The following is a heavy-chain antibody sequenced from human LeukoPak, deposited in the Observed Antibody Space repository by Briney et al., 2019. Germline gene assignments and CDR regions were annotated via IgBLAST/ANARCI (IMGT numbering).Heavy chain of an antibody. CDR2: IHIGNST. D-gene: IGHD3/OR15-3a*01. J-gene: IGHJ4*02. CDR3: AADWPLDY. V-gene: IGHV3-66*01. Sequence: EGSLRLSCAASGFTFSNYAMTWVRQAPGKGLEWVSIIHIGNSTYYADSVKGRFTISRDNSKNTLYLQMNSLRAEDTAVYYCAADWPLDYWGQGTLVTVSS. CDR1: GFTFSNYA.